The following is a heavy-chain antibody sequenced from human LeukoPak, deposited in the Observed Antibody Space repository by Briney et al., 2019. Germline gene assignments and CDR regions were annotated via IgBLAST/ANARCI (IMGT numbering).Heavy chain of an antibody. CDR1: GGTFSSYA. CDR3: AIKGCYYGSGSPEDNWFDP. J-gene: IGHJ5*02. CDR2: IIPIFGKA. Sequence: SVKVSCKASGGTFSSYAISWLRQAPGQGLEWMGGIIPIFGKANYAQKFQGRVTITADESTSTAYMELSSLRSEDTAVYYCAIKGCYYGSGSPEDNWFDPWGQGTLVTVSS. D-gene: IGHD3-10*01. V-gene: IGHV1-69*13.